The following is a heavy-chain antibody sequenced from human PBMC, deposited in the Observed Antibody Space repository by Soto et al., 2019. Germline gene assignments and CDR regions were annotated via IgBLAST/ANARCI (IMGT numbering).Heavy chain of an antibody. CDR3: ARVRQGCSANNCYFDP. J-gene: IGHJ5*01. CDR1: GGSVRGPDW. D-gene: IGHD1-1*01. CDR2: VHISGHS. Sequence: SETLSLTCTLSGGSVRGPDWWNCVRQSPDKGLEWIAEVHISGHSNYNPSLRSRVSVSIDSSKNQSYLNLNSVTAADTAIYYCARVRQGCSANNCYFDPWGQGTQVTVSS. V-gene: IGHV4-4*02.